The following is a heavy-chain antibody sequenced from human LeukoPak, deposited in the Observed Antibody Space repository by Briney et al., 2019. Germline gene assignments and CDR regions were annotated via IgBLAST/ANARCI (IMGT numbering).Heavy chain of an antibody. CDR2: ISPYNGDT. CDR3: ARDEKKSCSGGSCYYFDY. D-gene: IGHD2-15*01. J-gene: IGHJ4*02. CDR1: GYTFTSYG. V-gene: IGHV1-18*01. Sequence: ASVKVSCDASGYTFTSYGFSWVRQAPGQGLEWLAWISPYNGDTNYAQKLQGRVTVTTDTSTRIVYMELRSLRSDDTAVYYCARDEKKSCSGGSCYYFDYWGQGTLVTVSS.